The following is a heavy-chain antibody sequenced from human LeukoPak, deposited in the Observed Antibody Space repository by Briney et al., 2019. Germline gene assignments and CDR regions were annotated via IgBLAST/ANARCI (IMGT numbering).Heavy chain of an antibody. V-gene: IGHV3-53*01. Sequence: GGSLRLSCAASGFTVSSNYMSWVRQAPGKGLEWVSVIYSGGSTYYADSVKGRFTISRDNSKNTMYLQMNSMRAEDTAVYYCASNLKGYWGQGTLVTVSS. CDR3: ASNLKGY. CDR1: GFTVSSNY. CDR2: IYSGGST. J-gene: IGHJ4*02.